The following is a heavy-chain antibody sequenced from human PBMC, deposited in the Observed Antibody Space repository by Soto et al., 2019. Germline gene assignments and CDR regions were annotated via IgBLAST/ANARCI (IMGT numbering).Heavy chain of an antibody. CDR2: ISYSGTT. CDR3: ARDYCSSSSCDYYYGMDV. J-gene: IGHJ6*02. Sequence: TLSLTCTVSGGSISSGGYYWNWIREHPGKGLEWIGYISYSGTTDYNLSLKSRVTISEDTSKNQFSLQLSSVTAADTAVYYCARDYCSSSSCDYYYGMDVWGQGTTVTVSS. CDR1: GGSISSGGYY. D-gene: IGHD2-15*01. V-gene: IGHV4-31*03.